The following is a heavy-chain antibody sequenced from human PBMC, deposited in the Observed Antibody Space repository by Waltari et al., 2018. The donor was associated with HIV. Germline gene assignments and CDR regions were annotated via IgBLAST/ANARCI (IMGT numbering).Heavy chain of an antibody. Sequence: QVQLQESGPGLVKPSGTLSLTCAVSGGSISSSNWWSWVRQPPGKGLEWIGEIYHSGSTNYNPSLKSRVTISVDKSKNQFSLKLSSVTAADTAVYYCASFAADFVYNWNPLQGMDVWGQGTTVTVSS. J-gene: IGHJ6*02. D-gene: IGHD1-20*01. CDR1: GGSISSSNW. V-gene: IGHV4-4*02. CDR3: ASFAADFVYNWNPLQGMDV. CDR2: IYHSGST.